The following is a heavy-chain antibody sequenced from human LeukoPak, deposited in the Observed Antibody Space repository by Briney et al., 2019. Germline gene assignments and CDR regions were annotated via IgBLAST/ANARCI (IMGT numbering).Heavy chain of an antibody. J-gene: IGHJ4*02. CDR3: AKVRRAMVRGVISGLDY. CDR1: GFTFSSYA. Sequence: PGGTLRLSCAASGFTFSSYAMSGVRQAPGKGREWVSAISGSGGSTYYADSVKGRFTISRDNSKNTLYLQMNSLRAEDTAVYYCAKVRRAMVRGVISGLDYWGQGTLVTVSS. D-gene: IGHD3-10*01. CDR2: ISGSGGST. V-gene: IGHV3-23*01.